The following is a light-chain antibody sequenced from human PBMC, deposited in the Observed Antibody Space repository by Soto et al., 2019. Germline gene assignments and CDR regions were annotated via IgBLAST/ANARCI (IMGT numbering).Light chain of an antibody. V-gene: IGLV1-40*01. CDR2: DNS. J-gene: IGLJ1*01. CDR3: QSYDSSLGYV. CDR1: SSNIGANHD. Sequence: QSVLTQPPSVSGAPGQRVTISCTGSSSNIGANHDVHWYQQLPGTAPNLLIYDNSNRPSGVPDRFSGSKSGTSASLAITGLQAEDEADYYCQSYDSSLGYVFGTGTKVTVL.